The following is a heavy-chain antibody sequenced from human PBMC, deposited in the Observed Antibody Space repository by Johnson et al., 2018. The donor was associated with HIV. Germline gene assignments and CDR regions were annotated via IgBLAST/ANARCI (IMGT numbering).Heavy chain of an antibody. Sequence: VQLVESGGGLVKPGGSLRLSCAASGFTVSSNYMSWVRQAPGKGLEWVSVIYSGGSTYYADSVKGRFTISRDNSKNTLYLQMNSLRAEDTAVYYCAKSQDSSAYDYDFDIWGQGTMVTVSS. CDR2: IYSGGST. J-gene: IGHJ3*02. D-gene: IGHD3-22*01. CDR3: AKSQDSSAYDYDFDI. CDR1: GFTVSSNY. V-gene: IGHV3-66*01.